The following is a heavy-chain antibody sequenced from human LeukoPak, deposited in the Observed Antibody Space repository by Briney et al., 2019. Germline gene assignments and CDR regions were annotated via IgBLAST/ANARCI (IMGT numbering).Heavy chain of an antibody. V-gene: IGHV3-23*01. J-gene: IGHJ3*01. D-gene: IGHD3-16*01. CDR3: AKNWGPLHM. CDR1: GFTFRNFA. CDR2: IGAAGT. Sequence: SGGSLRLVCAASGFTFRNFAMSWVRQAPGKGLEWLSSIGAAGTDYADSVKGRFTISRDDSKNTVYLQLNSLRVDDTALYYCAKNWGPLHMGGQGTMVTVSS.